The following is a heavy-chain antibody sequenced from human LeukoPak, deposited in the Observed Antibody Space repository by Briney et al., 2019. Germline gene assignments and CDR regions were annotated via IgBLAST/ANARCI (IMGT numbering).Heavy chain of an antibody. J-gene: IGHJ4*02. Sequence: SGGSLRLSCAASGFTFNTYTMNWVRQAPGKGLEWVSCITASSTAIYSADSVKGRFTISRDNAKNFLYLQMNSLRAEDTAVYYCARTYYDILTGYNPYFDYWGQGILVTVSS. CDR3: ARTYYDILTGYNPYFDY. D-gene: IGHD3-9*01. CDR2: ITASSTAI. CDR1: GFTFNTYT. V-gene: IGHV3-21*01.